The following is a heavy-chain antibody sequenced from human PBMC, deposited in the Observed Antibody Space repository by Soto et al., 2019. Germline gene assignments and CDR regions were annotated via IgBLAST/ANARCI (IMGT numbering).Heavy chain of an antibody. CDR2: IYPGDSDT. J-gene: IGHJ4*02. D-gene: IGHD2-2*01. CDR1: GYTFTNYW. Sequence: SGESLKISCKGSGYTFTNYWIGWVRQMPGKGLEWMGIIYPGDSDTTYSPSFQGQVTISADKSISTAYLQWSSLKASDTAIYYCARPGSSSRTDCPDFDYWGQGTQVTVS. CDR3: ARPGSSSRTDCPDFDY. V-gene: IGHV5-51*01.